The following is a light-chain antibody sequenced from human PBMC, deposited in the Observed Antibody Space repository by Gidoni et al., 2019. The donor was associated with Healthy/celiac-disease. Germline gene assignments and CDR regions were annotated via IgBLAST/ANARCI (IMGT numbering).Light chain of an antibody. J-gene: IGKJ1*01. CDR3: QQYGSSPWT. CDR2: GAS. Sequence: LELTRAPGILSLSPGERATLSCRDSQSVSRSYLAWDQQNPGQAPRLLIYGASSRATGIPDRFSGSGSGTDFTLTISRLEPDDFAVYYCQQYGSSPWTFGQGTKVEIK. V-gene: IGKV3-20*01. CDR1: QSVSRSY.